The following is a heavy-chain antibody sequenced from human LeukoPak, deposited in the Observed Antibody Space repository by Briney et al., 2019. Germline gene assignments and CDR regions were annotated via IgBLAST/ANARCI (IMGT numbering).Heavy chain of an antibody. CDR2: ITPIIDSA. D-gene: IGHD1-26*01. Sequence: GASVKVSCKASGGTLSSHTFSWVRQAPGQGLEWMGRITPIIDSAKYAQNFQDRVTITADKSTSTVYMELSSLRSEDTAVYFCARVNLRGSRYNWFDPWGQGTLVTVSS. J-gene: IGHJ5*02. CDR3: ARVNLRGSRYNWFDP. CDR1: GGTLSSHT. V-gene: IGHV1-69*08.